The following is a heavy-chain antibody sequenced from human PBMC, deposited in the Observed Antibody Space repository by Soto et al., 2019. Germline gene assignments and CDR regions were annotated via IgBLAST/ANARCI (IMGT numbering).Heavy chain of an antibody. CDR1: GFTFSDYY. D-gene: IGHD6-6*01. J-gene: IGHJ6*02. CDR2: ISSSGSTI. Sequence: PGGSLRLSCAASGFTFSDYYMSWIRQAPGKGLEWVSYISSSGSTIYYADSVKGRFTISRDNAKNPLYLQMNSLRAEDTAVYYCARDRTVEYSSSSPEDYYGMDVWGQGTTVTVSS. CDR3: ARDRTVEYSSSSPEDYYGMDV. V-gene: IGHV3-11*01.